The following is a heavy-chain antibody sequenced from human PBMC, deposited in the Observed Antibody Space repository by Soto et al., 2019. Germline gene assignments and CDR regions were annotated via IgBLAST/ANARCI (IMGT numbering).Heavy chain of an antibody. D-gene: IGHD3-22*01. CDR2: IYYSGST. CDR3: ARSREMYYYDSSGYYHY. J-gene: IGHJ4*02. Sequence: PSETLSLTCTVSGGSISSYYWSWIRQPPGKGLEWIGYIYYSGSTNYNPSLKSRVTISVDTSKNQFSLKLYSVTAADTAVYYCARSREMYYYDSSGYYHYWGQGTLVT. V-gene: IGHV4-59*01. CDR1: GGSISSYY.